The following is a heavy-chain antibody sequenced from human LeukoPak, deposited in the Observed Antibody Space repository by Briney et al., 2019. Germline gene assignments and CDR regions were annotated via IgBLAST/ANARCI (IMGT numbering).Heavy chain of an antibody. CDR2: IFHSGGST. CDR1: GFSFSDYA. Sequence: GGPLRLSCVASGFSFSDYAMSWVRQAPGKGPEWVASIFHSGGSTYYADSVKGRFTISRDNSKKTLYLHMNSLRAEDTAVYYCAKDRLGDWRGSFDSSPSTNYFDYWGQGTLVTVSS. J-gene: IGHJ4*02. V-gene: IGHV3-23*01. D-gene: IGHD3-22*01. CDR3: AKDRLGDWRGSFDSSPSTNYFDY.